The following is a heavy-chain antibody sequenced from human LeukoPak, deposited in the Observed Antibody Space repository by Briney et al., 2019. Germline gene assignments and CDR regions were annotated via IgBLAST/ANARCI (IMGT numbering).Heavy chain of an antibody. CDR3: VREIGIAVAKPSYPLYYYGMDV. Sequence: SQTLSLTCTVSGGSISSGSYYWSWIRQPAGKGLEWIGRIYTSGSTNYNPSLKSRVTISVDTSKNQFSLKLSSVTAADTAVYYCVREIGIAVAKPSYPLYYYGMDVWGQGTTVTVSS. CDR2: IYTSGST. CDR1: GGSISSGSYY. J-gene: IGHJ6*02. V-gene: IGHV4-61*02. D-gene: IGHD6-19*01.